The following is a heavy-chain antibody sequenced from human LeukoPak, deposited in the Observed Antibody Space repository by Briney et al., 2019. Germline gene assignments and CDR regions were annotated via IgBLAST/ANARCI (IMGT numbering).Heavy chain of an antibody. CDR1: GGSISSGGYS. CDR3: ASGIGGYCSGGSCPYDAFDI. V-gene: IGHV4-30-2*01. J-gene: IGHJ3*02. Sequence: SETLSLTCAVSGGSISSGGYSWSWIRQPPGKGPEWIGYIYHSGSTYYNPSLKSRVTISVDRSKNQFYLKLSSVTAADTAVYYCASGIGGYCSGGSCPYDAFDIWGQGTMVTVSS. CDR2: IYHSGST. D-gene: IGHD2-15*01.